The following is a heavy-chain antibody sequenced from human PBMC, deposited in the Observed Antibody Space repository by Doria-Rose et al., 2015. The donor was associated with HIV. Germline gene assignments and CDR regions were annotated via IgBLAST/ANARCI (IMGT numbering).Heavy chain of an antibody. CDR2: TYYTGTS. V-gene: IGHV4-31*03. Sequence: SVSGASVSSRGYYWNWIRQVPGKGLESLGYTYYTGTSDYSPSLKSRLNMAVDTSKNQFSLKLSFVTVADSAVYYCARMGSYRELDYWGQGALAIVSA. CDR3: ARMGSYRELDY. CDR1: GASVSSRGYY. D-gene: IGHD3-3*01. J-gene: IGHJ4*02.